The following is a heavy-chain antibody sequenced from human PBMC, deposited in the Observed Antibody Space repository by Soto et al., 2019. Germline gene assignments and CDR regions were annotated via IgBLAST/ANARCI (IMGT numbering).Heavy chain of an antibody. J-gene: IGHJ2*01. V-gene: IGHV3-23*01. Sequence: EVHLLESGGGLVQPGGSLRLSCAASGLTFSTFAMNWVRQAPGKGLEWVSAISGNGNNVYYADSVKGRFSISRDNSKKTLFLQMSSLRAEDSAVYYCARRGYFYESGGYYYLDLWGRGTLVTVSS. CDR1: GLTFSTFA. CDR3: ARRGYFYESGGYYYLDL. D-gene: IGHD3-22*01. CDR2: ISGNGNNV.